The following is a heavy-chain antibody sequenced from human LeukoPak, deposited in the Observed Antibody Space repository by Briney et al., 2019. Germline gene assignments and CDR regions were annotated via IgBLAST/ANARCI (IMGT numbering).Heavy chain of an antibody. CDR2: IYSGGST. CDR3: ARATGDHNYYYGMDV. CDR1: GFTFSSNY. V-gene: IGHV3-53*01. D-gene: IGHD7-27*01. J-gene: IGHJ6*02. Sequence: PGGSLRLSCAASGFTFSSNYMSWVRQAPGKGLEWVSVIYSGGSTYYADSVKGRFTISRDNSKNTLYLQMNSLRAEDTAVYYCARATGDHNYYYGMDVWGQGTTVTVSS.